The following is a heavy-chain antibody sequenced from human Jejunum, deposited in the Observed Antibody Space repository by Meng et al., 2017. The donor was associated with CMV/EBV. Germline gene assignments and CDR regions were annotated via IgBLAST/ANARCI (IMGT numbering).Heavy chain of an antibody. J-gene: IGHJ4*02. CDR2: IYYSGST. Sequence: QVQLQESGPGLVKPSETLSLTCTVSGGSISGYYWSWIRQPPGKGLEWIGYIYYSGSTNYNPSLKSRVAMSVDTSNNQFSLKLSSVTAADTAVYYCARHNWNAYYFDYWGQGTLVTVSS. CDR3: ARHNWNAYYFDY. V-gene: IGHV4-59*08. CDR1: GGSISGYY. D-gene: IGHD1-20*01.